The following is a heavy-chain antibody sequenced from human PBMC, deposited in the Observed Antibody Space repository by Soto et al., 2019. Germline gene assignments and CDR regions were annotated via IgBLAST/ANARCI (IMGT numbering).Heavy chain of an antibody. D-gene: IGHD2-8*01. V-gene: IGHV3-72*01. CDR2: TANKANSYTT. CDR1: GFIFSDHY. Sequence: EVQLVESGGGLVQPGGSLRLSCAVSGFIFSDHYMDWVRQAPGKGLEWIARTANKANSYTTIYAASVQDRFTISRDASKNSLYLQRNSLKTEDTAIYYCVRGQWGFDFWGQGTLVTVSS. CDR3: VRGQWGFDF. J-gene: IGHJ4*02.